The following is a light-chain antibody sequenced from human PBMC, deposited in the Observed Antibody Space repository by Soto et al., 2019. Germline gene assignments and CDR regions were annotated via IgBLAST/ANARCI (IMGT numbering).Light chain of an antibody. Sequence: EIVLTQSPGTLSLSPGEIATLYFSASQSVSSSYLAWYQQRPGQPPNLLIFGASHRAPDIPDRFSGSGSGTDFTLTISRLEPEDFAVYYCQQYGSSIQTFGQGTKVDIK. V-gene: IGKV3-20*01. J-gene: IGKJ1*01. CDR3: QQYGSSIQT. CDR1: QSVSSSY. CDR2: GAS.